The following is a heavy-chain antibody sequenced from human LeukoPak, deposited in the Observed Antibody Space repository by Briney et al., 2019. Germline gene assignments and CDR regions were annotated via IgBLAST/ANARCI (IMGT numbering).Heavy chain of an antibody. CDR1: VGSISGHY. D-gene: IGHD6-6*01. J-gene: IGHJ5*02. V-gene: IGHV4-4*07. CDR2: IYTSGST. CDR3: ARDHQQLVYNWLDP. Sequence: PSETLSLTCTVSVGSISGHYWSSSWQPAGRRVWWVWRIYTSGSTNYNPSLKSRVSMSVDTSKNQFSLKLSSATAADTAVYYCARDHQQLVYNWLDPWGQGSLVTVSS.